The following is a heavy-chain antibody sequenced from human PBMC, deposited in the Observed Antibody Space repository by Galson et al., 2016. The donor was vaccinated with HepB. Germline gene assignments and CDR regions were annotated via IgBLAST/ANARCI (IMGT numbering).Heavy chain of an antibody. J-gene: IGHJ4*02. CDR2: IYWDDNK. CDR1: GFSLTTSGLG. CDR3: AHSVLWELPFGNS. Sequence: PALVKPTQTLTLTCTFSGFSLTTSGLGVGWIRQPPGKALESLALIYWDDNKRYTPSLKDRLTITKDTSRNQVVLTMTNVDPVDTATYYCAHSVLWELPFGNSWGPGTLVTVSS. V-gene: IGHV2-5*02. D-gene: IGHD1-26*01.